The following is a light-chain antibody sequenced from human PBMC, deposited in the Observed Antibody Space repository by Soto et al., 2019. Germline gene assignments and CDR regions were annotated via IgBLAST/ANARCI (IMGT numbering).Light chain of an antibody. V-gene: IGKV3-15*01. CDR3: QQYNNWPFIT. J-gene: IGKJ5*01. Sequence: EIVLTQSPGTLSLSPGERATLSCRASQSVRGNLAWYQQKPGQSPRLLIYGAYSRATGIPVRFSGSGSGTEFTLTISRLQSEDFAVYYCQQYNNWPFITFGQGKRLEIK. CDR2: GAY. CDR1: QSVRGN.